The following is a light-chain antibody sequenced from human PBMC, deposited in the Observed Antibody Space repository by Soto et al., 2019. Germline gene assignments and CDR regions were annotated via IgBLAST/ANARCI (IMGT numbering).Light chain of an antibody. CDR2: EVN. J-gene: IGLJ1*01. CDR1: SSDVGGYNY. Sequence: QSALTQPPSASGSPGQSVAISCTGTSSDVGGYNYVSWYQQHTGKAPKLMINEVNKRPSGVPDRFSGSKSGNTASLTVSGLHAEDEADYYCSSYAGSSNVFGTGTKLTVL. CDR3: SSYAGSSNV. V-gene: IGLV2-8*01.